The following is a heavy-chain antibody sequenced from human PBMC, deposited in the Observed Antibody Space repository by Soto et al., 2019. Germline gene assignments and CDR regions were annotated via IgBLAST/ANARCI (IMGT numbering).Heavy chain of an antibody. CDR3: ARVVPKLELRV. CDR2: ISAYNGNT. Sequence: GESLKISCKGSGYTFTSYGISWVRQAPGQGLEWMGWISAYNGNTNYAQKLQGRVTMTTDTSTSTAYMELRSLRSDDTAVYYCARVVPKLELRVWGQGTLVTVSS. J-gene: IGHJ4*02. V-gene: IGHV1-18*04. D-gene: IGHD1-7*01. CDR1: GYTFTSYG.